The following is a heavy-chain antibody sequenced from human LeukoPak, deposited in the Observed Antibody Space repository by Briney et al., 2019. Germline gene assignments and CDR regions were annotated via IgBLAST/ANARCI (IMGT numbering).Heavy chain of an antibody. V-gene: IGHV3-30*03. CDR3: ASGEVEIGGSGSYLFDY. Sequence: GRSLRLSCAASGFTFSSYGMHWVRQAPGKGLEWVAVISYDGNDKYYGDSVKGRFTISRDNSKNTLSLQMNSLRAEDTAVYYCASGEVEIGGSGSYLFDYWGQGTLVTVSS. D-gene: IGHD3-10*01. CDR1: GFTFSSYG. J-gene: IGHJ4*02. CDR2: ISYDGNDK.